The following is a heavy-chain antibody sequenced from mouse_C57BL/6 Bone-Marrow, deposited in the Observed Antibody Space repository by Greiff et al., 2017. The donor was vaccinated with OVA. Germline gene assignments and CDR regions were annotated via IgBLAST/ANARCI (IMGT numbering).Heavy chain of an antibody. V-gene: IGHV1-64*01. J-gene: IGHJ3*01. CDR2: IHPNSGST. CDR3: ARSKWPYYGSKAFAY. D-gene: IGHD1-1*01. Sequence: QVQLKQPGAELVKPGASVKLSCKASGYTFTSYWMHWVKQRPGQGLEWIGMIHPNSGSTNYNEKFKSKATLTVDKSSSTAYMQLSSLTSEDSAVYYCARSKWPYYGSKAFAYWGQGTLVTVSA. CDR1: GYTFTSYW.